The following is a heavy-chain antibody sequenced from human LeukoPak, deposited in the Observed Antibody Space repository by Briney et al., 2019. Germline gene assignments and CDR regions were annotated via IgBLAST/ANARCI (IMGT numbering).Heavy chain of an antibody. V-gene: IGHV4-30-2*01. CDR1: AGSISSGGYG. D-gene: IGHD6-13*01. J-gene: IGHJ4*02. CDR3: ARGSSSPFDY. Sequence: SQTLSLTWAVSAGSISSGGYGSSRIRQPPGKGLEWFGYIFHSWSTYYNPSLKSRVTISVDRSKNQFSLKRSSVTAADTAVYYCARGSSSPFDYWGQGTLVTVSS. CDR2: IFHSWST.